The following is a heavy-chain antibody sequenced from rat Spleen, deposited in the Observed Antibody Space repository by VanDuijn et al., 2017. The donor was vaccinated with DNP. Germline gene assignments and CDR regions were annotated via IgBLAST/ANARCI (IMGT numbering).Heavy chain of an antibody. CDR2: ISYDGGST. V-gene: IGHV5-22*01. CDR1: GFTFSDYY. J-gene: IGHJ1*01. D-gene: IGHD3-8*01. CDR3: ARTRSPYWYFDF. Sequence: EVQLVESGGGLVQPGNSLKLSCAASGFTFSDYYMAWVRQAPTKGLAWVAYISYDGGSTNYGDSVKGRFTISRDIAKSTLYLQMNSLRAEDMATYYSARTRSPYWYFDFWGPGTMVTVSS.